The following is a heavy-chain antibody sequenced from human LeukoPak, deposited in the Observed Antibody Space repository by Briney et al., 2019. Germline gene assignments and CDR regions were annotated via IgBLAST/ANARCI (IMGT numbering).Heavy chain of an antibody. Sequence: KSSETLSLTCAVYGGSFSGYYWSWIRQPPGKGLEWIGEINHSGSTNYNPSLKSRVTISVDTSKNQFSLKLSSVTAADTAVFYCARHDILTGYKTHPYYYYGMDVWGQGTTVTVSS. CDR3: ARHDILTGYKTHPYYYYGMDV. J-gene: IGHJ6*02. CDR2: INHSGST. V-gene: IGHV4-34*01. CDR1: GGSFSGYY. D-gene: IGHD3-9*01.